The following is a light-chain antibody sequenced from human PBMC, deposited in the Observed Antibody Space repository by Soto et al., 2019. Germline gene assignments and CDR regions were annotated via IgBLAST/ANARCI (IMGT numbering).Light chain of an antibody. CDR2: DAS. CDR3: QQRLSWPLT. J-gene: IGKJ4*01. V-gene: IGKV3-11*01. CDR1: QSISSF. Sequence: EIVLTQSPATLSLSPGERATLSCRASQSISSFLAWYKQKPDQAPRLLIYDASNRATGIPARFSGSGSGTDVTLTISSLEPEDFAVYYCQQRLSWPLTFVGGTQVEIK.